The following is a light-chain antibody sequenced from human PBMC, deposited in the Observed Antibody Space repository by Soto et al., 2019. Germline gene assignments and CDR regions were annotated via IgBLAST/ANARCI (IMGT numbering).Light chain of an antibody. CDR3: CSYAPSRSLL. J-gene: IGLJ2*01. Sequence: QSALTQPASVSGSPGQSITISCTGTSSDVGTYNLVTWYQQHPGKAPKLIIYEGNKRPSGVSNRFSASKSGNTASLTTSGLQDDDEADYYCCSYAPSRSLLFGGGTKVTVL. CDR2: EGN. CDR1: SSDVGTYNL. V-gene: IGLV2-23*01.